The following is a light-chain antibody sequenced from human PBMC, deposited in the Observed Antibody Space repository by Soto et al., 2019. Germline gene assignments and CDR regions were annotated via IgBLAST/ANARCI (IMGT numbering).Light chain of an antibody. J-gene: IGLJ1*01. CDR2: EAS. CDR1: STDFVSYNR. V-gene: IGLV2-18*02. Sequence: LTQPPSVSGSPGQSVTISCTGTSTDFVSYNRVSWYQQPPGTAPKLIIYEASNRPSGVPDRFSGSKSGNTASLTISGIQAEDEADYYCSSYAGSNNFYVVGTGTKGTVL. CDR3: SSYAGSNNFYV.